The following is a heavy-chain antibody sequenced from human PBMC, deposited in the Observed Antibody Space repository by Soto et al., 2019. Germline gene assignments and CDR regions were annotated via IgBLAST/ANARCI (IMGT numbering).Heavy chain of an antibody. D-gene: IGHD6-6*01. CDR1: GGSIRRYY. CDR3: VREVIAAPLYYIDY. Sequence: PSETLSLTCADSGGSIRRYYGSWIRQPARKGLEWIGRIFPTRSTNHNPSFKSRVTMTEDTSKNQFSLKLGTVTAADTAVYYSVREVIAAPLYYIDYWGQGTLVTVSS. J-gene: IGHJ4*02. V-gene: IGHV4-4*07. CDR2: IFPTRST.